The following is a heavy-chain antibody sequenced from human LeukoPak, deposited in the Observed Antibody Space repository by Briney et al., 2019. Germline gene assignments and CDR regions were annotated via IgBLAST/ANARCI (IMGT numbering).Heavy chain of an antibody. Sequence: KSSQTLSLTCTVSSDSITSSSSYWGWFRQPPGKGLEWIGNIYYSGNTYYNPSLKSRVAISVDTSKSQFSLKLSSVTAADTAVYYCARYPKSYSSGWIAFDIWGQGTMVTVSS. J-gene: IGHJ3*02. D-gene: IGHD6-19*01. CDR3: ARYPKSYSSGWIAFDI. CDR1: SDSITSSSSY. V-gene: IGHV4-39*01. CDR2: IYYSGNT.